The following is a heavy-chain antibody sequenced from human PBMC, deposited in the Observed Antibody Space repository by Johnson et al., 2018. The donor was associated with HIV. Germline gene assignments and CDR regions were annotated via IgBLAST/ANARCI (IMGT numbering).Heavy chain of an antibody. V-gene: IGHV3-53*01. Sequence: VQLVESGGGVVRPGGSLRLSCAASGFTVSSNYMSWFRQAPGKGLEWVSVLYSGGSTYYADSVKGRSTHSRDNSKNTLYLQMNSLRAEDTAVYYCARGGSSGYMDDAFDIWGQGTMVTVSS. D-gene: IGHD1-26*01. CDR1: GFTVSSNY. CDR3: ARGGSSGYMDDAFDI. J-gene: IGHJ3*02. CDR2: LYSGGST.